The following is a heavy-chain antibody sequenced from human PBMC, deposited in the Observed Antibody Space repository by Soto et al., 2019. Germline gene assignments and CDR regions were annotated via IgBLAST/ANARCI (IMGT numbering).Heavy chain of an antibody. CDR2: INAGNGHT. V-gene: IGHV1-3*01. D-gene: IGHD2-21*02. CDR3: ARGLMTYYYYHMDV. Sequence: GASVKVSCKASGYTFNGYAMHWVRQAPGQRLEWMGWINAGNGHTKYSQKFQGRVTITRDTSASTSYMELSSLRSEDTAVYYCARGLMTYYYYHMDVWGKGTTVTVSS. CDR1: GYTFNGYA. J-gene: IGHJ6*03.